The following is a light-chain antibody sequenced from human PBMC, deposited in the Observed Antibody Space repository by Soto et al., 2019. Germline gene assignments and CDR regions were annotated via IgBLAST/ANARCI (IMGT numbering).Light chain of an antibody. CDR3: QQYNNWWT. CDR2: DAS. Sequence: EIVLTQSPATLSLSPEERATLSCRASQTFSSYLAWYQHKPGQAPGLLIYDASHRATGIPGRFSGSGSGTEFTLTISSLQSEDFAVYYCQQYNNWWTFGQGTKVDIK. CDR1: QTFSSY. V-gene: IGKV3-15*01. J-gene: IGKJ1*01.